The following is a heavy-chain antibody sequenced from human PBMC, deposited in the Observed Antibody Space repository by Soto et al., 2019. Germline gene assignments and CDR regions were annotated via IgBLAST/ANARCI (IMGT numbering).Heavy chain of an antibody. Sequence: QVQLVQSGAEVKKPGSSVKVSCKSSGGTFSSHSINWVRQAPGQGLEWMGGIIPIFGPANFAKKFQGRVTITADESTTTAYMELSSLTSEDTAVYYCATGSSTSTGGRIGYHYNAMDVWGQGTTVTVSS. V-gene: IGHV1-69*01. CDR2: IIPIFGPA. D-gene: IGHD1-1*01. CDR1: GGTFSSHS. CDR3: ATGSSTSTGGRIGYHYNAMDV. J-gene: IGHJ6*02.